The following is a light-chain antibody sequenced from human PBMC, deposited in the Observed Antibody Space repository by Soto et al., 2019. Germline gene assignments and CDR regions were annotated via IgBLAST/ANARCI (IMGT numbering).Light chain of an antibody. CDR1: QSVSSD. V-gene: IGKV3-15*01. J-gene: IGKJ1*01. CDR3: QQYRSWPRT. CDR2: AAS. Sequence: EIVMTQSPATLSVSPGERATVSCRASQSVSSDLAWYQQKPGQTLSLLIYAASTRATGIPARFSGSGSGTEFTLTISSLQSEDFAVYYCQQYRSWPRTFGQGTKVEI.